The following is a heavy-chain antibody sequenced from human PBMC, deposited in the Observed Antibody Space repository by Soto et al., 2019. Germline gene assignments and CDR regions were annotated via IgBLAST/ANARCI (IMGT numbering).Heavy chain of an antibody. Sequence: ASVKVSCKASGYTFNKYDITWVRQAPGQGLEWLGLISPNSGRPSYAQKFEGRVTMTTDTSTTTAYLELRSLRSDDTAVYYCVRRYYDFWTDYPDFDYWGQGTLVTVSS. D-gene: IGHD3-3*01. CDR3: VRRYYDFWTDYPDFDY. V-gene: IGHV1-18*04. J-gene: IGHJ4*02. CDR1: GYTFNKYD. CDR2: ISPNSGRP.